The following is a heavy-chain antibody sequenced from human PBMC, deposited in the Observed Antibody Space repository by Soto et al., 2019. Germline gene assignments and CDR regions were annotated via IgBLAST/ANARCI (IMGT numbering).Heavy chain of an antibody. V-gene: IGHV1-2*04. CDR1: GYTFTGYY. Sequence: ASVKVSCKASGYTFTGYYMHWVRQAPGQGLEWMGWINPNSGGTNYAQKFQGWVTMTRDTSISTAYMELSRLRSDDTAVYYCARGPYYYDSSGYYSYWGQGTLVTVSS. D-gene: IGHD3-22*01. CDR3: ARGPYYYDSSGYYSY. CDR2: INPNSGGT. J-gene: IGHJ4*02.